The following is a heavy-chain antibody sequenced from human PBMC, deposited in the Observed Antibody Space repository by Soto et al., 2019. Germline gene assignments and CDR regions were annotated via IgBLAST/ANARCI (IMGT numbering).Heavy chain of an antibody. CDR2: ISAHNGNT. CDR3: ARGRYGDY. V-gene: IGHV1-18*01. D-gene: IGHD1-1*01. CDR1: GYAFTTYG. J-gene: IGHJ4*01. Sequence: QVHLVQSGAEVTKPGASVKVSCKGSGYAFTTYGITWVRQAPGQGLEWMGWISAHNGNTNYAQKLQGRVTVTRDTSTSTAYMELRSLRSDDTAVYYWARGRYGDYWGHGALVTVSS.